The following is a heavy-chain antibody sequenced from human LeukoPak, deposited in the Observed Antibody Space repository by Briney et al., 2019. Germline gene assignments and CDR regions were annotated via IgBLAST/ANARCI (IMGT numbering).Heavy chain of an antibody. V-gene: IGHV3-30*02. J-gene: IGHJ4*02. Sequence: GGSLRLSCAASGFIFSNYGMHWVRQAPGKGLEWVTFIRFDGSDKSYADSVRGRFTISRDNSKNTMYLQMNSLRAEDTAVYYCARQQDYDFWSGYLDYWGQGTLVTVSS. CDR3: ARQQDYDFWSGYLDY. D-gene: IGHD3-3*01. CDR2: IRFDGSDK. CDR1: GFIFSNYG.